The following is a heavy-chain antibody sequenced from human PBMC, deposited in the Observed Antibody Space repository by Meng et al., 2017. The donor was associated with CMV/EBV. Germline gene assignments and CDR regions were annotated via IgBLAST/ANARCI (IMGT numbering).Heavy chain of an antibody. CDR2: IYSGGST. CDR3: ARRSSWSYAFDI. V-gene: IGHV3-53*01. D-gene: IGHD6-13*01. CDR1: GFTFSSYA. J-gene: IGHJ3*02. Sequence: GESLKISCAASGFTFSSYAMSWVRQAPGKGLEWVSVIYSGGSTYYADSVKGRFTISRDNSKNTLYLQMNSLRAEDTAVYYCARRSSWSYAFDIWGQGTMVTVSS.